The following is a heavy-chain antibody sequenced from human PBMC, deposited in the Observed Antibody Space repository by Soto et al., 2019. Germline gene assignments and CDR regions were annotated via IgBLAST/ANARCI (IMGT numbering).Heavy chain of an antibody. CDR1: GFSLSTSGMC. Sequence: ESDPTLVNPTQPLTLTCTFSGFSLSTSGMCVSWIRQPPGKALEWLARIDWDDDKYYSTSLKTRLTISKDTSKNQVVLTMTNMDPVDTATYYCARIRFSYDSSGYYSNWFDPWGQGTLVTV. J-gene: IGHJ5*02. CDR3: ARIRFSYDSSGYYSNWFDP. D-gene: IGHD3-22*01. CDR2: IDWDDDK. V-gene: IGHV2-70*11.